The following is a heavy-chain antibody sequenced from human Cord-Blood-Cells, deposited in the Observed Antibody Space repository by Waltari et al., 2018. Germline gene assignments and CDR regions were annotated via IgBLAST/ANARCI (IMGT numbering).Heavy chain of an antibody. J-gene: IGHJ5*02. Sequence: QVQLQQWGAGLLKPSETLSLTCAVYGGSFSGYYWSWIRQPPGKGLEWIGEINHSGSTNYNPSRKSRVTISVDTSKNQFSLKLSSVTAADTAVYYCARAVVVPAAMGGNWFDPWGQGTLVTVSS. CDR2: INHSGST. V-gene: IGHV4-34*01. CDR3: ARAVVVPAAMGGNWFDP. CDR1: GGSFSGYY. D-gene: IGHD2-2*01.